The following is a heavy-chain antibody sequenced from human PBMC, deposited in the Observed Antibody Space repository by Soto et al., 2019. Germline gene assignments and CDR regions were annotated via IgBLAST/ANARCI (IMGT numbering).Heavy chain of an antibody. CDR3: ARAQDGYNVY. J-gene: IGHJ4*02. D-gene: IGHD5-12*01. Sequence: PGGSLRLSCAASGFTFSSYAMHWVRQAPGKGLEWVAVISYDGSNKYYADSVKGRFTISRDNSKNTLYLQMNSLRAEDTAVYYCARAQDGYNVYWGQATMVTVPS. CDR1: GFTFSSYA. CDR2: ISYDGSNK. V-gene: IGHV3-30-3*01.